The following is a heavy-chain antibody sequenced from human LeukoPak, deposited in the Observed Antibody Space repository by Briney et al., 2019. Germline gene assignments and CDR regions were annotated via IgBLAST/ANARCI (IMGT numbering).Heavy chain of an antibody. Sequence: SETLSLTCSVSGVSISSSNSYWGWIRQPPGKGLEWIGSIYYTGNTYYNASLESQVSISIDTSKNQFSLRLTSVTAADTAVYFCARQTGSGLFILPGGQGTLVTVSS. CDR1: GVSISSSNSY. J-gene: IGHJ4*02. CDR3: ARQTGSGLFILP. V-gene: IGHV4-39*01. CDR2: IYYTGNT. D-gene: IGHD3/OR15-3a*01.